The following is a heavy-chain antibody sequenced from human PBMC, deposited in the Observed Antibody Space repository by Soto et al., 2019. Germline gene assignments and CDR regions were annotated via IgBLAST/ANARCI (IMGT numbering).Heavy chain of an antibody. D-gene: IGHD4-4*01. CDR3: ARVQSGLVAP. CDR1: GYTFTRYY. J-gene: IGHJ5*02. CDR2: INPSGGST. V-gene: IGHV1-46*01. Sequence: QVQLVQSGAEVKKPGASVKVSCKASGYTFTRYYIHWVRQAPGQGLEWMGIINPSGGSTSYAQKAQGRVTMTTDTSMNTAYMALSTLRFEDTAMYEGARVQSGLVAPWGPGTVVTVSS.